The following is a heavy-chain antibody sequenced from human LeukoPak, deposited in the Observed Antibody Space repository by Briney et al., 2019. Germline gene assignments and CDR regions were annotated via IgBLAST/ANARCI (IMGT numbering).Heavy chain of an antibody. V-gene: IGHV4-39*07. D-gene: IGHD3-22*01. Sequence: PSETLSLTCTVSGGSIRSSYYYWGWIRQPPGKGLEWIGSIYDSGSTYYNPSLKGRVTISVDTSKNQFSLKLSSVTAADTAVYYCARAYYYDSSGYYANPDAFDIWGQGTMVTVSS. CDR3: ARAYYYDSSGYYANPDAFDI. CDR1: GGSIRSSYYY. CDR2: IYDSGST. J-gene: IGHJ3*02.